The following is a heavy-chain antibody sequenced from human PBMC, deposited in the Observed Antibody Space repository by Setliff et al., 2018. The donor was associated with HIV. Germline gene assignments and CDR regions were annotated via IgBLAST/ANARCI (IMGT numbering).Heavy chain of an antibody. CDR3: ARLMPNWDYFDY. V-gene: IGHV4-4*02. D-gene: IGHD2-2*01. J-gene: IGHJ4*02. CDR1: VGSISSGNW. CDR2: IFHTGST. Sequence: SETLSLTCAVSVGSISSGNWWSWVRQSPGKGLEWIGEIFHTGSTNYNPSLKSRVTISVDTSKNHFSLNVSSLTAADTALYFCARLMPNWDYFDYWGQGTQVTVSS.